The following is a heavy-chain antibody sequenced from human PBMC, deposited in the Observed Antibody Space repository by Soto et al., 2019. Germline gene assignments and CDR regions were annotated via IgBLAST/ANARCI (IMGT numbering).Heavy chain of an antibody. CDR1: GFVFKNFA. V-gene: IGHV3-23*01. Sequence: GGSLRLSCVGSGFVFKNFAINWVRQPPGKGLEWVSVIRGTGLNTYYAASVKGRFNISRDNSKNTVYPQMDSLKVEDTAVYYCAKRASPANIDNWFDPWGPGTQVTVSS. CDR3: AKRASPANIDNWFDP. J-gene: IGHJ5*02. CDR2: IRGTGLNT.